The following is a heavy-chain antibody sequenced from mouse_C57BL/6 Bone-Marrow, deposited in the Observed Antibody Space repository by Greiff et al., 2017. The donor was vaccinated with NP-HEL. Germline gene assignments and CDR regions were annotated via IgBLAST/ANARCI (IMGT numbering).Heavy chain of an antibody. CDR3: ARREGYYYGSSYAYYYAMDY. Sequence: QVQLKESDAELVKPGASVKISCKVSGYTFTDHTIHWMKQRPEQGLEWIGYIYPRDGSTKYNEKFKGKATLTADKSSSTAYMQLNSLTSEDSAVYFCARREGYYYGSSYAYYYAMDYWGQGTSVTVSS. CDR2: IYPRDGST. J-gene: IGHJ4*01. CDR1: GYTFTDHT. D-gene: IGHD1-1*01. V-gene: IGHV1-78*01.